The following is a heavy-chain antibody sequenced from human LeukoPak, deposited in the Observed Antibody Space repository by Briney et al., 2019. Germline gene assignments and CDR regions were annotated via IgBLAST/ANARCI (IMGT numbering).Heavy chain of an antibody. Sequence: TGRSLTLSCAASGLTFSDYYMAWIGQAPGKGREGVSFISSSGTTAYYGDSVKGRFTVSRDNGKNALYLYMNSLRAEDTAVYYCAIQMTMITVVPYFDYWGQGALVTVSS. J-gene: IGHJ4*02. CDR2: ISSSGTTA. CDR3: AIQMTMITVVPYFDY. CDR1: GLTFSDYY. D-gene: IGHD3-22*01. V-gene: IGHV3-11*04.